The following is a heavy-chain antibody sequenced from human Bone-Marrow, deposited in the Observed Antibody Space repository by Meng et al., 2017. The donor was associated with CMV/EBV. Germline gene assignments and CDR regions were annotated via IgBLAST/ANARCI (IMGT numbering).Heavy chain of an antibody. V-gene: IGHV3-7*01. D-gene: IGHD3-3*01. Sequence: GGSLRLSCAASGFTFSSYWMSWVRQAPGKGLEWVANTKQDGSEKYYVDSVKGRFTISRDNAKNSLYLQMNSLRAEDTAVYYCARGSPGLRFLEWLLFDGMDVWGQGTTVTVSS. CDR3: ARGSPGLRFLEWLLFDGMDV. J-gene: IGHJ6*02. CDR2: TKQDGSEK. CDR1: GFTFSSYW.